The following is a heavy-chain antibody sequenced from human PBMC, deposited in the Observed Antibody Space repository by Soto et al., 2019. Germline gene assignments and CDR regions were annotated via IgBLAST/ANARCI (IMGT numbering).Heavy chain of an antibody. V-gene: IGHV3-21*01. Sequence: TGGSLRLSCAASGFTFNTYSMNWVRQAPGKGLEWVSSISSSTSYIYYADSVKGRFTISRDNAKNSLYLQMNSLRDEDTAIYYCARDARVFGVVVAAIDYWGQGTQVTVSS. J-gene: IGHJ4*02. D-gene: IGHD2-15*01. CDR2: ISSSTSYI. CDR1: GFTFNTYS. CDR3: ARDARVFGVVVAAIDY.